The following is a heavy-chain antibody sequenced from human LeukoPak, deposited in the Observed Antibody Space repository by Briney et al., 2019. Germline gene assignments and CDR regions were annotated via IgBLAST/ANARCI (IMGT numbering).Heavy chain of an antibody. J-gene: IGHJ6*02. CDR3: ARGRDYGMDV. Sequence: PSETLSLTCTVSGGSISSYYWSWIRQPPGKGLEWIGYIYTSGSTNYNPSLKSRVTISVDTSKNQFSLKLSSVTAADTAVYYCARGRDYGMDVWGQGTTVTVSS. CDR1: GGSISSYY. CDR2: IYTSGST. V-gene: IGHV4-4*09.